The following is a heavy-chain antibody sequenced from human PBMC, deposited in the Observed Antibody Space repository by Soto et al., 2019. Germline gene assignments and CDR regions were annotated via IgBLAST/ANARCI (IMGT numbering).Heavy chain of an antibody. J-gene: IGHJ4*02. V-gene: IGHV1-18*01. D-gene: IGHD6-6*01. CDR3: ARDLGGGVADRLVAY. CDR2: ISAYNGNT. CDR1: GYTFTSYG. Sequence: ASVKVSCKASGYTFTSYGISWVRQAPGQGLEWMGWISAYNGNTNYAQKLQGRVTMTTDTSTSSAYMELRSLRSDDTALFYCARDLGGGVADRLVAYWGQGTLVTVSS.